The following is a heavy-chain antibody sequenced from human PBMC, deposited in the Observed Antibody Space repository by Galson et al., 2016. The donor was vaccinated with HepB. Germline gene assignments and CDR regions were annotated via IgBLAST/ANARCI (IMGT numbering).Heavy chain of an antibody. CDR3: ASYPGYFPGS. Sequence: SLRLSCAASGFTFSSYEMNWVRQAPGKGLEWVSYISSSGSTIYYADSVRGRFTISRDNAKNSLYLQMNSLRAEDTAVYYCASYPGYFPGSWGQGTLVTVSS. D-gene: IGHD3-9*01. J-gene: IGHJ4*02. V-gene: IGHV3-48*03. CDR2: ISSSGSTI. CDR1: GFTFSSYE.